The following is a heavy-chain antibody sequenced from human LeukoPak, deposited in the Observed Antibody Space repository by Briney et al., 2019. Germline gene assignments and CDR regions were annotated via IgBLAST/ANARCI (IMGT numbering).Heavy chain of an antibody. J-gene: IGHJ6*02. D-gene: IGHD1-26*01. CDR3: VTPLSIGGATHRGMDV. CDR2: ISAYNGNT. V-gene: IGHV1-18*01. Sequence: GASVKVSCKASGYTFTSYGISWVRQAPGQGLEWMGWISAYNGNTTYAQKFQGHVTISADKSISTAYLQWSSLKASDTAMYYCVTPLSIGGATHRGMDVWGRGTTVTVSS. CDR1: GYTFTSYG.